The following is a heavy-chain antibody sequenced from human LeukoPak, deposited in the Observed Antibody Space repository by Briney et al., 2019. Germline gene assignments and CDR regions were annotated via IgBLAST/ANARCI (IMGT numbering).Heavy chain of an antibody. Sequence: GASVKVSCQASGYSFTDYYMHWVRQAPGQGLEWIGWINSGSCDTNYAQKFQGRVTVTRDTSSSTTYMEVSNLRSDDTAVYHCVRERRATADYWGQGTLVTVSS. CDR1: GYSFTDYY. V-gene: IGHV1-2*02. CDR2: INSGSCDT. J-gene: IGHJ4*02. D-gene: IGHD1-26*01. CDR3: VRERRATADY.